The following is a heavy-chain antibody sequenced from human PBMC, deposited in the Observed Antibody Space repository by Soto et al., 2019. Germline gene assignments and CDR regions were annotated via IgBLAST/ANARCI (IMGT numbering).Heavy chain of an antibody. CDR2: ISSSSSYT. V-gene: IGHV3-11*06. D-gene: IGHD5-18*01. Sequence: GGSLRLSCAASGFTFSDYYMSWIRQAPGKGLEWVSYISSSSSYTNYADSVKGRFTISRDNAKNSLYLQMNSLRAEDTAVYYCARPNIKLWTSGAFDIWGQGTMVTVSS. J-gene: IGHJ3*02. CDR1: GFTFSDYY. CDR3: ARPNIKLWTSGAFDI.